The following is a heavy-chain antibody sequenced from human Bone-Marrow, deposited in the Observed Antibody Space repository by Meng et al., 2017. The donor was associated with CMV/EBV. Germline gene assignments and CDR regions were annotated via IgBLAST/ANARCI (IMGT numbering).Heavy chain of an antibody. CDR3: AKDRSAYGYVEAGFDY. CDR1: GFTFSSYS. J-gene: IGHJ4*02. D-gene: IGHD5-18*01. V-gene: IGHV3-30*18. CDR2: ISYDGSNK. Sequence: GESLKISCAASGFTFSSYSMNWVRQAPGKGLEWVAVISYDGSNKYYADSVKGRFTISRDNSKNTLYLQMNSLRAEDTAVYYCAKDRSAYGYVEAGFDYWGQGTLVTVSS.